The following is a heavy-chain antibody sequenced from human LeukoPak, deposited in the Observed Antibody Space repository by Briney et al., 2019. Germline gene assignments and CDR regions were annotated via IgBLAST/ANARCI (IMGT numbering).Heavy chain of an antibody. CDR2: ISGSSRHK. CDR1: GFTFSSYT. D-gene: IGHD3-10*01. J-gene: IGHJ5*02. Sequence: GGSLRLSCAASGFTFSSYTMNWVRQAPGKGLEWVSSISGSSRHKYYADSVKGRFTISRDNAKNSLYLQMNGLRAEDTAVYYCARDGNYYGSGSYFRNWFDPWGQGTLVTVSS. V-gene: IGHV3-21*01. CDR3: ARDGNYYGSGSYFRNWFDP.